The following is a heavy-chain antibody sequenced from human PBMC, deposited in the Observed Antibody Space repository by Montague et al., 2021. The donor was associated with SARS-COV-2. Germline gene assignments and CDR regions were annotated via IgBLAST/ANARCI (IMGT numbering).Heavy chain of an antibody. J-gene: IGHJ4*02. V-gene: IGHV4-39*01. CDR2: IYYRGNS. CDR3: ARQGGYWSGSRFHGPADY. D-gene: IGHD3-3*01. CDR1: GGSISSSTYY. Sequence: SETLSLTCIVSGGSISSSTYYWVWIRQPPGKGLEWIVTIYYRGNSYRDPSLRSRVTISADTSKNQFSLKLRSVTAADTAVYYCARQGGYWSGSRFHGPADYWGQGTPVTVSS.